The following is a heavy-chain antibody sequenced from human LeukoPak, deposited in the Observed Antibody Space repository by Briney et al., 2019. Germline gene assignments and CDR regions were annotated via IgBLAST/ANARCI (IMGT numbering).Heavy chain of an antibody. CDR1: GFTFTNYV. V-gene: IGHV3-21*01. Sequence: GGSLRLSCAASGFTFTNYVMSWVRQAPGKGLEWVSSITSSSTYTFYADSVKGRFTISRDNARNSLFLQMNSLRAEDTAVYYCARDPYSGTYGNTYYYYMDVWGKGTTVTISS. J-gene: IGHJ6*03. CDR3: ARDPYSGTYGNTYYYYMDV. D-gene: IGHD1-26*01. CDR2: ITSSSTYT.